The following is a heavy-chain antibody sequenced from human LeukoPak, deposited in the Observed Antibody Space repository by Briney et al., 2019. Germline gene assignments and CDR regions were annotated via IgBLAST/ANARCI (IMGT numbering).Heavy chain of an antibody. J-gene: IGHJ4*02. CDR2: IWYGGSNK. CDR3: ARDSGDSSGYYPGY. Sequence: GGSLRLSCAASGFTFSSYGMHWVRQAPGKGLEWVAVIWYGGSNKYYADSVKGRFTISRDNSKNTLYLQMNSLRVEDTAVYYCARDSGDSSGYYPGYWGQETLVTVSS. D-gene: IGHD3-22*01. V-gene: IGHV3-33*08. CDR1: GFTFSSYG.